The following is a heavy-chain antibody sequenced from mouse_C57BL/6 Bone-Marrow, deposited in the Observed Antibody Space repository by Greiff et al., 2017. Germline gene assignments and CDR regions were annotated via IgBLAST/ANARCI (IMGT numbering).Heavy chain of an antibody. J-gene: IGHJ3*01. D-gene: IGHD2-12*01. CDR1: GYTFTSYW. CDR3: ARMGKNDGAWFAY. Sequence: QVQLQQPGAELVKPGASVKLSCKASGYTFTSYWMHWVKQRPGQGLEWIGMIHPNSGSTNYNEKFKSKATLTVDKSSRTAYMQLSSLTSEDSAVYYCARMGKNDGAWFAYWGQGTLVTVSA. CDR2: IHPNSGST. V-gene: IGHV1-64*01.